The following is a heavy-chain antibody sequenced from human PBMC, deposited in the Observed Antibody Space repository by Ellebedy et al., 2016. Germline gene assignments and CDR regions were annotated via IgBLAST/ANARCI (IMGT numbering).Heavy chain of an antibody. V-gene: IGHV3-9*01. D-gene: IGHD6-13*01. CDR1: GFTFDDYA. CDR3: AKDEGYSSSWPPSGAFDI. CDR2: ISWNSGSI. J-gene: IGHJ3*02. Sequence: GGSLRLXCAASGFTFDDYAMHWVRQAPGKGLEWVSGISWNSGSIGYADSVKGRFTISRDNAKNSLYLQMNSLRAEDTALYYCAKDEGYSSSWPPSGAFDIWGQGTMVTVSS.